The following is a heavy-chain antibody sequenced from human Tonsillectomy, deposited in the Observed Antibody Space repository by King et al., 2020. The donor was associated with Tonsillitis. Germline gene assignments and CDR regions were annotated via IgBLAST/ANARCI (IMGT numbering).Heavy chain of an antibody. CDR2: IDPSDSYI. J-gene: IGHJ4*02. CDR3: ARRSGSGTVDY. D-gene: IGHD1-1*01. Sequence: VQLVESGAEVKKPGESLRISCTGSGYRFNKYWITWVRQMPGKGLEWMGKIDPSDSYIVYSPSFQGHVSISTDKSISSAYLQWSSLKASDTAIYYCARRSGSGTVDYWGQGTLVTVSS. CDR1: GYRFNKYW. V-gene: IGHV5-10-1*03.